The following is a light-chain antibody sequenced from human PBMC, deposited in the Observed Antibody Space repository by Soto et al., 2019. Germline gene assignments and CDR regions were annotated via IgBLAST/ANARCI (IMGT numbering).Light chain of an antibody. CDR2: GNS. CDR3: QSYDSSLSGYV. J-gene: IGLJ1*01. Sequence: QSVLTQPASVTGAAGQRVTISCTGSSSNIGAGYDVHWYQQLPGTAPKLLLYGNSNRPSGVPDRFSGSKSGTSASLAIIGLQAEDEADYCCQSYDSSLSGYVFGTGTKVTV. V-gene: IGLV1-40*01. CDR1: SSNIGAGYD.